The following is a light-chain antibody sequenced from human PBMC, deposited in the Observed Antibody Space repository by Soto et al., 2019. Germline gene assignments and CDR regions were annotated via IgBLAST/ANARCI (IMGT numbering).Light chain of an antibody. CDR3: QQYGSSPPWT. Sequence: EIVLTQSPGTLSLSPGERATLSCRASQSVSSSYLAWYQQKPGQAPRLLIYDASSRATGIPDRFSGSGSGTDFTLTNSRLEPEDFAVDYCQQYGSSPPWTCGQGTKVEIK. CDR1: QSVSSSY. V-gene: IGKV3-20*01. CDR2: DAS. J-gene: IGKJ1*01.